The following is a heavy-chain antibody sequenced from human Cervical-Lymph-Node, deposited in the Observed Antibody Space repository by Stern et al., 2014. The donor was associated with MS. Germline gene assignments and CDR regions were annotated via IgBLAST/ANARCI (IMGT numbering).Heavy chain of an antibody. Sequence: QVRRVHSEAEATKPGTSGKDSGNAAGGTCSKLPSSSGRQAPGQGLEWRGGVFPVFGTPTYAQEFRGRVTITADVSTSTVYMELSSLRSDDTAVYYCALSSETSDRWYSLGYDLWGQGTLVTVSS. CDR1: GGTCSKLP. V-gene: IGHV1-69*12. CDR2: VFPVFGTP. CDR3: ALSSETSDRWYSLGYDL. D-gene: IGHD6-13*01. J-gene: IGHJ5*02.